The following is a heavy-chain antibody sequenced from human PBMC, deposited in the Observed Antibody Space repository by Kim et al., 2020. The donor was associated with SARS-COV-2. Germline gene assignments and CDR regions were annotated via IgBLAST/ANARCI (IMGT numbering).Heavy chain of an antibody. V-gene: IGHV3-15*01. Sequence: DYAAPVKGRFTISRDDSKNTLYLQMNSMKAEDTAVYYGTTWASTMDAFDIWGQGTMVTVSS. J-gene: IGHJ3*02. CDR3: TTWASTMDAFDI. D-gene: IGHD3-10*01.